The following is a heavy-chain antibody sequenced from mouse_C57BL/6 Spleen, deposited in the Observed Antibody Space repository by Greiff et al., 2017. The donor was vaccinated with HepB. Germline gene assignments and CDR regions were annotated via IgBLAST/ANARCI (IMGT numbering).Heavy chain of an antibody. CDR1: GYTFTSYW. CDR3: AIERIPLPGGDY. Sequence: QVHVKQPGAELVKPGASVKVSCKASGYTFTSYWMHWVKQRPGQGLEWIGRIHPSDSDTNYNQKFKGKATLTVDKSSSTAYMQLSSLTSEDSAVYYCAIERIPLPGGDYWGQGTSVTVSS. CDR2: IHPSDSDT. D-gene: IGHD2-10*01. V-gene: IGHV1-74*01. J-gene: IGHJ4*01.